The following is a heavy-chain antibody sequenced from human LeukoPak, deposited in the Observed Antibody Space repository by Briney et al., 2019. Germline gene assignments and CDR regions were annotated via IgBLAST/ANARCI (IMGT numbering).Heavy chain of an antibody. CDR2: IYYSGST. CDR1: GGSISSGDYY. Sequence: SQTLSLTCTVSGGSISSGDYYWSWIRQPPGKGLEWIGYIYYSGSTNYNPSLKSRVTISVDTSKNQFSLKLSSVTAADTAVYYCARDKGSSWYGGFDPWGQGTLVTVSS. D-gene: IGHD6-13*01. J-gene: IGHJ5*02. V-gene: IGHV4-61*08. CDR3: ARDKGSSWYGGFDP.